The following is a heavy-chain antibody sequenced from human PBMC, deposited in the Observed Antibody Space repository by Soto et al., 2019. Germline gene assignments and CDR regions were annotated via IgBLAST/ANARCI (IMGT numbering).Heavy chain of an antibody. J-gene: IGHJ1*01. CDR3: ARDLRGYDILTGYPGAEYFQH. CDR1: GYTFTSYA. Sequence: ASVKVSCKASGYTFTSYAMHWVRQAPGQRLEWMGWINAGSGNTKYAQKFQGRVTITGDKSTSTAYMELSSLRSEDTAVYYCARDLRGYDILTGYPGAEYFQHWGQGTLVTVSS. V-gene: IGHV1-3*01. CDR2: INAGSGNT. D-gene: IGHD3-9*01.